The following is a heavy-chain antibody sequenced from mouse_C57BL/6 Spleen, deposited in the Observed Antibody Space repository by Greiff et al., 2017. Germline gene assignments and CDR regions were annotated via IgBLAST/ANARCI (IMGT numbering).Heavy chain of an antibody. CDR2: IYPGDGDT. J-gene: IGHJ2*01. CDR3: AGEPLLLRSFDY. CDR1: GYAFSSSW. D-gene: IGHD1-1*01. Sequence: QVQLQQSGPELVKPGASVKISCKASGYAFSSSWMNWVKQRPGKGLEWIGRIYPGDGDTNYNGKFKGKATLTADKSSSTAYMQLSSLTSEESAVYFCAGEPLLLRSFDYWGQGTTLTVSS. V-gene: IGHV1-82*01.